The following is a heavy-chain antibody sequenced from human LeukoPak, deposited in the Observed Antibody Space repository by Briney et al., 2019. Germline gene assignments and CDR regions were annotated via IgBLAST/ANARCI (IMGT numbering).Heavy chain of an antibody. CDR3: ARDLAPLGLWFGEWTSYYYYYMDV. J-gene: IGHJ6*03. D-gene: IGHD3-10*01. CDR2: INPNSGGT. V-gene: IGHV1-2*02. CDR1: GYTFTGYY. Sequence: ASVKVSCKASGYTFTGYYMHWVRQAPGQGLEWMGWINPNSGGTNYAQKFQGRVTMTRDTSISTADMELSRLRSDDTAVYYCARDLAPLGLWFGEWTSYYYYYMDVWGKGTTVTVSS.